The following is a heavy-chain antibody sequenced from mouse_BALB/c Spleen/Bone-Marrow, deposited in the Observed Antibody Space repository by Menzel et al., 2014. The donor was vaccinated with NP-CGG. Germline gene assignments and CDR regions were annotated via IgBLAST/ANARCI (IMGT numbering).Heavy chain of an antibody. CDR3: ARSRGNYLYYAMDY. CDR2: ISSGSSTI. Sequence: EVMLVESGGGLVQPGGSRKLSCAASGFTFSSFGMHWVRQAPEKGLEWIAYISSGSSTIYYADTVKGRFTISRDNPKNTLFLQMTSLRSEDTAMYYCARSRGNYLYYAMDYWGQGTSVIVSS. D-gene: IGHD2-1*01. CDR1: GFTFSSFG. V-gene: IGHV5-17*02. J-gene: IGHJ4*01.